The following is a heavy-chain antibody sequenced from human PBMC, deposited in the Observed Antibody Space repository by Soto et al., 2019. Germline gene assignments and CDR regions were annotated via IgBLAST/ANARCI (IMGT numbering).Heavy chain of an antibody. CDR1: GDSVSGNSAA. D-gene: IGHD3-16*01. V-gene: IGHV6-1*01. CDR2: TYYRSRWYN. CDR3: SRDFPYDVSCDSYLVY. J-gene: IGHJ4*02. Sequence: QTLSLTGAISGDSVSGNSAAWNWIRQSPSRGLEWLGRTYYRSRWYNEYAVSVKSRITVTPDTSKNQFSLHLNSVTPEDTAVYFCSRDFPYDVSCDSYLVYWGQVALVPFS.